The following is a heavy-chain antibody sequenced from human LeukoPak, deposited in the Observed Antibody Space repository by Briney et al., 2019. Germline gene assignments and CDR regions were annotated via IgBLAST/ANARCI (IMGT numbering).Heavy chain of an antibody. CDR1: GFTFSSYE. D-gene: IGHD5-24*01. CDR2: IGSSATRI. V-gene: IGHV3-48*03. CDR3: ARVSRRDGYNWDTFDI. Sequence: PGGSLRLSCAASGFTFSSYEMNWVRQAPGKGLEWVSHIGSSATRIYYADSVKGRFTISRDNAKNSLYLQMNSLRAEDTAVYYCARVSRRDGYNWDTFDIWGQGTLVTVPS. J-gene: IGHJ3*02.